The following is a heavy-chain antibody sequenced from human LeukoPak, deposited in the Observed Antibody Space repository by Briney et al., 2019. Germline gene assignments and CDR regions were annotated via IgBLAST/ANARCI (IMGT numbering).Heavy chain of an antibody. D-gene: IGHD3-10*02. V-gene: IGHV3-7*01. Sequence: PGGSLRLSCAASGFTFSSYCMSWVRQAPGKGLEWVANIKQDGGEKYYVDSVNGRFTISRDNAKNSLYLQMNSLRAEDTAVYYCARDNRDYVHALDAYYYYRDVWGKGTTVTVSS. J-gene: IGHJ6*03. CDR3: ARDNRDYVHALDAYYYYRDV. CDR2: IKQDGGEK. CDR1: GFTFSSYC.